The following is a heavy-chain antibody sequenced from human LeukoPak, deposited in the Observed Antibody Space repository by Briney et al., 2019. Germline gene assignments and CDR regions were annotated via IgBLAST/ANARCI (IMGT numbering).Heavy chain of an antibody. D-gene: IGHD6-6*01. Sequence: AVKVSCKASGGTFSSYAISWVRQAPGQGLEWMGRIIPIFGIANYAQKFQGRVTITADKSTSTAYMELSSLRSEDTAVYYCARVEIAARLGWYFDLWGRGTLVTVSS. CDR3: ARVEIAARLGWYFDL. CDR2: IIPIFGIA. CDR1: GGTFSSYA. J-gene: IGHJ2*01. V-gene: IGHV1-69*04.